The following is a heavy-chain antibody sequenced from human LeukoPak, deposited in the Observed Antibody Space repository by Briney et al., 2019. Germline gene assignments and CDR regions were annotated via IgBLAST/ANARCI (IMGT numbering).Heavy chain of an antibody. V-gene: IGHV3-21*01. J-gene: IGHJ5*02. CDR1: GFTFSSYG. Sequence: GGSLRLSFAASGFTFSSYGMNWVRQAPGKGLEWVSSISSSSSYIYYADSVKGRFTISRDNAKNSLYLQMNSLRAEDTAVYYCARAFRSGSYYWFDPWGQGTLVTVSS. CDR2: ISSSSSYI. CDR3: ARAFRSGSYYWFDP. D-gene: IGHD3-10*01.